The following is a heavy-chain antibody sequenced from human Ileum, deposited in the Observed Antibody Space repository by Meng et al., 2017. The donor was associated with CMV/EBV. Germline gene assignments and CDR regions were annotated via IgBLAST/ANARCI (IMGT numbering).Heavy chain of an antibody. CDR3: ASGSPQLGYV. CDR2: IYYSGST. D-gene: IGHD1-1*01. J-gene: IGHJ4*02. Sequence: QVQLQESGPGLVKPSGTLSLICTVSGGSISSSSYFWSWIRQPPGKGLEWIGYIYYSGSTYYNPSLKSRVTISADTSKNQFSLKLNSVTAADTAVYYCASGSPQLGYVWGQGTLVTVSS. V-gene: IGHV4-30-4*08. CDR1: GGSISSSSYF.